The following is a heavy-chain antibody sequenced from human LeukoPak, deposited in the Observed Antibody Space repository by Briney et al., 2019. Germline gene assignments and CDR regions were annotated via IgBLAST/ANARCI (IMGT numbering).Heavy chain of an antibody. D-gene: IGHD1-26*01. V-gene: IGHV3-48*01. CDR3: ARDQREEGMDV. CDR2: IGGSGTTI. Sequence: GGPLRLSCAASGFTFSSYSMNWVRQAPGKGLEWVSYIGGSGTTIYYADSVKGRFTISRDNAKNSLYLQMSSLRAEDTAVYYCARDQREEGMDVWGKGTTVTVSS. J-gene: IGHJ6*03. CDR1: GFTFSSYS.